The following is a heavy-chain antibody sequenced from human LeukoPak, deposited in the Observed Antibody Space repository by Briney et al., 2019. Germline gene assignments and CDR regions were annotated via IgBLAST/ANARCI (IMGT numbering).Heavy chain of an antibody. Sequence: ASVKVSCKVSGYTLTELSMHWVRQAPGKGLEWMGGFDPEDGETIYAQKFQGRVTMTEDTSTDTAYMELSRLRSDDTAVYYCARDLGSSSWKYYFDYWGQGTLVTVSS. CDR2: FDPEDGET. D-gene: IGHD6-13*01. CDR3: ARDLGSSSWKYYFDY. CDR1: GYTLTELS. J-gene: IGHJ4*02. V-gene: IGHV1-24*01.